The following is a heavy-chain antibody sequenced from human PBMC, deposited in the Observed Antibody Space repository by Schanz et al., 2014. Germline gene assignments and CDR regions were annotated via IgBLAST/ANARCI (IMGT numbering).Heavy chain of an antibody. CDR1: GFAFSSYS. Sequence: QLVGSGGGLIQPGGSLRLSCTASGFAFSSYSMNWVRQAPGKGLEWVSYISSSGTTIYYADSVKGRFTISRDNAKNSLFRQMNSLRAEDTAVYDWAKDPSQGDYEYCVDYWGRGTLGTVAS. CDR3: AKDPSQGDYEYCVDY. J-gene: IGHJ4*02. V-gene: IGHV3-48*01. CDR2: ISSSGTTI. D-gene: IGHD3-22*01.